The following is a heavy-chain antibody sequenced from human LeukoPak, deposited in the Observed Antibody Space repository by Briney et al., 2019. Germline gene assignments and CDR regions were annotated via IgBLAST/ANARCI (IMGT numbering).Heavy chain of an antibody. Sequence: TGGFLRLSCVASGFTFSSYAMSWVRQAPGKGLEWVSAISGSGGSTYYADSVKGRFTISRDNSKNTLYLQMNSLRAEDTAVYYCAREVGAARGLVYYYYGMDVWGQGTTVTVSS. CDR1: GFTFSSYA. CDR3: AREVGAARGLVYYYYGMDV. V-gene: IGHV3-23*01. J-gene: IGHJ6*02. D-gene: IGHD3/OR15-3a*01. CDR2: ISGSGGST.